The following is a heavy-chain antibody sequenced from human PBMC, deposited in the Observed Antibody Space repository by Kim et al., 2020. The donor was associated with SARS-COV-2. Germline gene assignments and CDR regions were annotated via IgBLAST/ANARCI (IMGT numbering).Heavy chain of an antibody. D-gene: IGHD5-12*01. CDR3: ARKDGYNSGGDY. J-gene: IGHJ4*02. V-gene: IGHV4-31*02. Sequence: FHPYLQSRVTISVDTSTNQFSLKLSSVTAADTAVYYCARKDGYNSGGDYWGQGTLVTVSS.